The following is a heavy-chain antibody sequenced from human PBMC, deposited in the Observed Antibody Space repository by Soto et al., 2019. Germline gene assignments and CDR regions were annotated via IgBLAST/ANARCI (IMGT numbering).Heavy chain of an antibody. V-gene: IGHV1-2*04. J-gene: IGHJ6*03. D-gene: IGHD2-2*01. CDR1: GYTFTGYY. CDR3: ARAGGSSTSNYYYYYMDV. CDR2: INPNSGGT. Sequence: ASVKVSCKASGYTFTGYYMHWVRQAPGQGLEWMGWINPNSGGTNYAQKFQGWVTMTRDTSISTAYMELSRLRSDDTAVYYCARAGGSSTSNYYYYYMDVWGKGTTVTVSS.